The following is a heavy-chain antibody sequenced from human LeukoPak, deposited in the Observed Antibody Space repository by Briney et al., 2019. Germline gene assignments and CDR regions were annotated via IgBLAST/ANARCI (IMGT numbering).Heavy chain of an antibody. CDR2: ISAYNGDT. Sequence: ASVKVSCKASGYTFSSYGIRWVRQAPGQGLEWMGWISAYNGDTDYAQKLQGRVTMTTDTSTSAAYRELRSLRSHDTAVYYCARKGTAQAFDIWGQGTIVTVSS. V-gene: IGHV1-18*01. J-gene: IGHJ3*02. CDR1: GYTFSSYG. D-gene: IGHD1-1*01. CDR3: ARKGTAQAFDI.